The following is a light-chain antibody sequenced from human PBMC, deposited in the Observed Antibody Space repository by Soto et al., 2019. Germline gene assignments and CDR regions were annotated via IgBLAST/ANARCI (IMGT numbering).Light chain of an antibody. CDR1: QSVSSN. CDR2: GAS. J-gene: IGKJ5*01. V-gene: IGKV3-15*01. Sequence: EIVMTQSPATLSLSPGERATLSCRASQSVSSNLAWYQQKPRQAPRLLIYGASTRATGIPARFSGSGSGTEFTLTISSLQSEDFAVYYCQQYNNWITFGQGTRLEIK. CDR3: QQYNNWIT.